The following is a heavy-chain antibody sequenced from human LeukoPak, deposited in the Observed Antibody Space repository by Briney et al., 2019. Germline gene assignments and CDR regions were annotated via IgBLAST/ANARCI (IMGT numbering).Heavy chain of an antibody. CDR2: ISGSGGST. D-gene: IGHD3-10*01. J-gene: IGHJ4*02. CDR3: AKVPYTSGSYYRYFDY. CDR1: GFTFSSYA. Sequence: PGGSLRLSCAASGFTFSSYAMTWVRQAPGKGLEWVSTISGSGGSTYYADSVKGRFTISRDNSKNTLYPQMNSLRAEDTAVYYCAKVPYTSGSYYRYFDYWGQGTLVTVSS. V-gene: IGHV3-23*01.